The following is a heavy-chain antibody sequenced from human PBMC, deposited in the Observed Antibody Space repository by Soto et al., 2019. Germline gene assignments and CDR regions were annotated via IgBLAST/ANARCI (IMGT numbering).Heavy chain of an antibody. J-gene: IGHJ6*02. V-gene: IGHV3-7*01. Sequence: EVQLVESGGGLVHPGGSLRLSCAASGFTFSSYWMSWVRQAPGKGLEWVANIKQDGDEKYYVDSVKGRFTITRDNGKNPLYRQMNTRRAEDTAVYCCARVGGYDYGGMDVWGQGSTVTVSS. D-gene: IGHD5-18*01. CDR1: GFTFSSYW. CDR2: IKQDGDEK. CDR3: ARVGGYDYGGMDV.